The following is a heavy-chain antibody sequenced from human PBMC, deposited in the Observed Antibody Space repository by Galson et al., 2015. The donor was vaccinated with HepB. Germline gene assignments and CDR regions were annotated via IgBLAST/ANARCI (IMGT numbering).Heavy chain of an antibody. CDR3: AKDMDTAMVTPDY. CDR1: GFTFSSYG. Sequence: SLRLSCAASGFTFSSYGMHWVRQAPGKGLEWVAVISYDGSNKYYADSVKGRFTISRDNSKNTLYLQMNSLRAEDTAVYYCAKDMDTAMVTPDYWGQGILVTVSS. J-gene: IGHJ4*02. CDR2: ISYDGSNK. V-gene: IGHV3-30*18. D-gene: IGHD5-18*01.